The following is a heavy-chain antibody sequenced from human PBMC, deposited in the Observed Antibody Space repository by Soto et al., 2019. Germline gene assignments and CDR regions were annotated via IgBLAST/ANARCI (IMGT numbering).Heavy chain of an antibody. CDR3: ARGRDIAAAGTWADYYGMDV. D-gene: IGHD6-13*01. CDR2: ISYDGSNK. J-gene: IGHJ6*02. CDR1: GFTFSSYA. V-gene: IGHV3-30-3*01. Sequence: PGGSLRLSCAASGFTFSSYAMHWVRQAPGKGLEWVAVISYDGSNKYYADSVKGRFTISRDNSKNTLYLQMNSLRAEDTAVYYCARGRDIAAAGTWADYYGMDVWGQGTTVTVSS.